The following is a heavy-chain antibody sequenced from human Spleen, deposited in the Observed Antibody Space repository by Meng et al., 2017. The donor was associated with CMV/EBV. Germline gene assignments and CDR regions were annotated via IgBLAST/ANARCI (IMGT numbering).Heavy chain of an antibody. D-gene: IGHD6-19*01. CDR1: GGSISSHY. V-gene: IGHV4-59*11. CDR2: IYYSGNT. Sequence: SETLSLTCTVSGGSISSHYWSWIRQPPGKGLEWVGYIYYSGNTNYNPSLKSRVTTSVDTSKNQFSLKLSSVTAADTAVYYCARNRAVANCFDPWGQGTLVTVSS. J-gene: IGHJ5*02. CDR3: ARNRAVANCFDP.